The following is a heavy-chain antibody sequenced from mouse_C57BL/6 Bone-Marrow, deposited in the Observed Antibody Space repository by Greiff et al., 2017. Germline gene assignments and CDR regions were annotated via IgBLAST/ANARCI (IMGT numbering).Heavy chain of an antibody. CDR3: ARRSYDGYPYYFDY. J-gene: IGHJ2*01. Sequence: DVQLQESGPGLAKPSQTLSLTCSVTGYSITSDYWNWIRKFPGNKLEYMGYISYSGSTYYTPSLKSRILITRDTSKNQYYLQLNSVTTEDTATYNCARRSYDGYPYYFDYWGQGTTLTVSS. CDR2: ISYSGST. V-gene: IGHV3-8*01. CDR1: GYSITSDY. D-gene: IGHD2-3*01.